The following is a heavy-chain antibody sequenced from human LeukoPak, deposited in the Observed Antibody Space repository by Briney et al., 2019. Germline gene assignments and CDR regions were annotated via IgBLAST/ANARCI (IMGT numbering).Heavy chain of an antibody. CDR1: GGTFSSYA. J-gene: IGHJ6*03. Sequence: GASVKVSCKASGGTFSSYAISWVRQAPGQGLEWMGGIIPIFGTANYAQKFQGRVTITADESTSTAYMELSSLRSEDTAVYYCARDQHCSSTSCYNYYYYYMDVWGKGTTVTVSS. D-gene: IGHD2-2*02. V-gene: IGHV1-69*13. CDR3: ARDQHCSSTSCYNYYYYYMDV. CDR2: IIPIFGTA.